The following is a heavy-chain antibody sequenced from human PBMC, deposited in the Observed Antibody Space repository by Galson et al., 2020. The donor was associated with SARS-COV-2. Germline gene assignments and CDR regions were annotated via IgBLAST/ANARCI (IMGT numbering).Heavy chain of an antibody. V-gene: IGHV1-46*01. CDR2: INPNGGTA. Sequence: GESLKISCKASGFAFTKYYINWVRQVPGQGLEWMGIINPNGGTARYAKKFQARVTLTRDTSTSTVYMELRGLRSDDTAIYYCAKDNADVYETVAGTSDFDYWGQGTQVTGSS. CDR3: AKDNADVYETVAGTSDFDY. J-gene: IGHJ4*02. D-gene: IGHD6-19*01. CDR1: GFAFTKYY.